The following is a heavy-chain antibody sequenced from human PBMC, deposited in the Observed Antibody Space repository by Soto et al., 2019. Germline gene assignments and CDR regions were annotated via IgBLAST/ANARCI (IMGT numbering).Heavy chain of an antibody. CDR3: ERNGVGKYHFAY. V-gene: IGHV1-3*01. CDR1: GYTFTSYA. CDR2: INAGNGNT. J-gene: IGHJ4*02. Sequence: QVQLVQSGAEVKKPGASVKVSCKASGYTFTSYAMHWVRQAPGQRLEWMGWINAGNGNTKYSQKFQGRVTITRDTAGSAAYMELSSMRSEETAEYYCERNGVGKYHFAYWGQGTLVTASS. D-gene: IGHD1-26*01.